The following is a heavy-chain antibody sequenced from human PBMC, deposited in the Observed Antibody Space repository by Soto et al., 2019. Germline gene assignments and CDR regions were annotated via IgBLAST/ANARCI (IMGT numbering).Heavy chain of an antibody. CDR1: GFTFSSYW. V-gene: IGHV3-7*03. D-gene: IGHD3-16*01. J-gene: IGHJ4*02. CDR2: IKQDGSEK. Sequence: GSLRLSCAASGFTFSSYWMSWVRQAPGKGLEWVANIKQDGSEKYYVDSVKGRFTISRDNAKNSLYLQMNSLRAEDTAVYYCARGKRVGFMMGRPYFDYWGQGTLVTFSS. CDR3: ARGKRVGFMMGRPYFDY.